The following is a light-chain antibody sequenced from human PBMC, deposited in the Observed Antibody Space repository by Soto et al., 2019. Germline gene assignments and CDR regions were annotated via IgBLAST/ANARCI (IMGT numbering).Light chain of an antibody. J-gene: IGKJ1*01. CDR1: QDIRTF. CDR3: QKYNIAPWT. V-gene: IGKV1-27*01. CDR2: AAS. Sequence: DLQMTQFPSSLSASVGVRVTITCRASQDIRTFLAWYQQRPGKVPKLLIYAASTLQSGVPSRFSGSGSGTDFTLIISSLQPEDVATYYCQKYNIAPWTFGHGTRVEI.